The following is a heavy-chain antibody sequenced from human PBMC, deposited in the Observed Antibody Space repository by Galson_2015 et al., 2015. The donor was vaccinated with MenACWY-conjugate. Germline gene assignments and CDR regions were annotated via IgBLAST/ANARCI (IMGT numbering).Heavy chain of an antibody. CDR2: INSDGSAA. V-gene: IGHV3-74*01. D-gene: IGHD2-2*01. CDR3: ARYSSSPSWYGKVDY. CDR1: GFTLSRYC. J-gene: IGHJ4*02. Sequence: SLRLSCAASGFTLSRYCMHWVRQAPEKGLVWVSRINSDGSAADYADSVKGRFTISRDNAKNTLFLQMNSLRVEDTALYYCARYSSSPSWYGKVDYWGQGTLVTVSS.